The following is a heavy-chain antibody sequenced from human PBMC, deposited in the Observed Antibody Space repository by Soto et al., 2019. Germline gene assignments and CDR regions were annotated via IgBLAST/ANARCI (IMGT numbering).Heavy chain of an antibody. Sequence: PSETLSLTCAVSGGSIISDGYSWSWIRQPPGKGLQWIGHIHEGGNTYYTPSLESRVAISTDKSKNQFSLRLSSVTAADTAVYYCVRRSPEDAFDIWGQGTMVTVSS. J-gene: IGHJ3*02. CDR3: VRRSPEDAFDI. CDR2: IHEGGNT. V-gene: IGHV4-30-2*01. CDR1: GGSIISDGYS.